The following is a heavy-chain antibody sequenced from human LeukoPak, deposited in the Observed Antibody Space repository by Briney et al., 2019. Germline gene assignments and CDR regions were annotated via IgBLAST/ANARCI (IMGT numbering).Heavy chain of an antibody. CDR1: GGSISSYY. Sequence: PSETLSLTCTVSGGSISSYYWSWLRQPPGRGLEWIGYIYYSGSTNYNPSLTSRVTISVDTSKNQFSLKLSSVTAADTAVYYCARDLREIAVADAWFDPWGQGTLVTVSS. CDR2: IYYSGST. D-gene: IGHD6-19*01. CDR3: ARDLREIAVADAWFDP. V-gene: IGHV4-59*01. J-gene: IGHJ5*02.